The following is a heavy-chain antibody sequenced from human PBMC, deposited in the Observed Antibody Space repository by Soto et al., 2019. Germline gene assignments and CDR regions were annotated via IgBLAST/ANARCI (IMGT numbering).Heavy chain of an antibody. CDR1: GYSFTSYW. V-gene: IGHV5-51*01. J-gene: IGHJ6*02. Sequence: GESLKISCEASGYSFTSYWIDWVRQMPGKGLEWMGIIYPGDSDTRYSQSVQGQVTISADKSISTGYLHWSSLKGSETGMYYCATTAHYSGRRCYNSDCYYYYLMDFWGQGTRVTVSS. D-gene: IGHD2-15*01. CDR2: IYPGDSDT. CDR3: ATTAHYSGRRCYNSDCYYYYLMDF.